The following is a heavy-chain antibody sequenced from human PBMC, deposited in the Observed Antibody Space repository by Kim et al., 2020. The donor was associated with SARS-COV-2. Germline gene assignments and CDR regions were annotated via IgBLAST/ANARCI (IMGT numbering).Heavy chain of an antibody. CDR2: IYYSGGT. Sequence: SETLSLTCTVSGGSISSGGYYWSWIRQHPGKGLEWIGYIYYSGGTYYNPSLKSRVTISVDTSKNQFSLKLSSVTAADTAVYYCARDGDTRDAFDIWGQGTMVTVSS. CDR1: GGSISSGGYY. V-gene: IGHV4-31*03. CDR3: ARDGDTRDAFDI. D-gene: IGHD5-18*01. J-gene: IGHJ3*02.